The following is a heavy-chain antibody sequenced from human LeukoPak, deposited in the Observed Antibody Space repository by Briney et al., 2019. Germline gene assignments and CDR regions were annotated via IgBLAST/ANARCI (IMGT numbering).Heavy chain of an antibody. Sequence: GGSLRLSCAASGFTFGSYAMNWVRQAPGKGLEWVSSISSSSSYIYYADSVKGRFTISRDNAKNSLYLQMNSLRAEDTAVYYCARDLAYCGGDCYFYASIYYYYGMDVWGQGTTVTVSS. J-gene: IGHJ6*02. CDR3: ARDLAYCGGDCYFYASIYYYYGMDV. V-gene: IGHV3-21*01. CDR2: ISSSSSYI. D-gene: IGHD2-21*02. CDR1: GFTFGSYA.